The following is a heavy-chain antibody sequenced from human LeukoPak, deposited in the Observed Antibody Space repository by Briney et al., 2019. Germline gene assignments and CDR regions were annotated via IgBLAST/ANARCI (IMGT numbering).Heavy chain of an antibody. CDR3: AREANPGYSSGDDAFDI. V-gene: IGHV3-33*01. D-gene: IGHD6-19*01. CDR1: GFTFSSYG. J-gene: IGHJ3*02. Sequence: GRSLRLSCAASGFTFSSYGMHWVRQAPGKGLEWVAVIWYDGSNKYYADSVKGRFTISRDNSKNTLYLQMNSLRAEDTAVYYCAREANPGYSSGDDAFDIWGQGTMVTVSS. CDR2: IWYDGSNK.